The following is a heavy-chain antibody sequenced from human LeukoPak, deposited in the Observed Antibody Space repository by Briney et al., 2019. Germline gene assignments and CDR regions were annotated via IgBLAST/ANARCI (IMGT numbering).Heavy chain of an antibody. J-gene: IGHJ4*02. Sequence: GGSLRLSCAASGFTFSSYAMHWVRQAPGKGLEWVAVISYDGSNKYYADSVKGRFTISRDNSKNTLYLQMNSLRAEDTAVYYCARGGGLVPAAIKYSFGWGSSYYFDSGGQGPLVTVSS. D-gene: IGHD3-10*01. CDR2: ISYDGSNK. CDR3: ARGGGLVPAAIKYSFGWGSSYYFDS. CDR1: GFTFSSYA. V-gene: IGHV3-30-3*01.